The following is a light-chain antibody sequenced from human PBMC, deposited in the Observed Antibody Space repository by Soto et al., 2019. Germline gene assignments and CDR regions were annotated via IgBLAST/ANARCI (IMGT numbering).Light chain of an antibody. Sequence: DIQMTQSPSTLSASVGDRVTITCRASQSISSWLAWYQQKPGKAPKLLIYKASTLESGVPSRFSGSGSGTEFTLTVSSLQPDYFATFYCQQYNSYSWETFGQGTNVEFK. CDR3: QQYNSYSWET. CDR1: QSISSW. V-gene: IGKV1-5*03. CDR2: KAS. J-gene: IGKJ1*01.